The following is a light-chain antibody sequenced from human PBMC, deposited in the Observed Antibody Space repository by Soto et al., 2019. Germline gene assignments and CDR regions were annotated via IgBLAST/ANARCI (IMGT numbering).Light chain of an antibody. CDR2: AAS. J-gene: IGKJ4*01. CDR3: QPANSFPLT. Sequence: DIQMTQSPSSVSASVGDRVTITCRASQDISSWLAWYQHNPGKAPKLLIYAASSLRSGVPSRFSGSGSGTDFTLTISSRQLEDFATYYCQPANSFPLTFGGGTKVEIK. V-gene: IGKV1-12*01. CDR1: QDISSW.